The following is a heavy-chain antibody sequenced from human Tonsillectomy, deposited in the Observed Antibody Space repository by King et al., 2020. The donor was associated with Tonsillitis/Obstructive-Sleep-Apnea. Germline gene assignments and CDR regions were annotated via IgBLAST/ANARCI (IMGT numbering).Heavy chain of an antibody. D-gene: IGHD3-10*01. J-gene: IGHJ6*02. CDR1: GFSLSTSGVG. Sequence: TLKESGPTLVRPTQTLTLTCTFSGFSLSTSGVGVGWIRQPPGKALEWLALIYWDDDRRYSPYLKSRLTITKDTSKNQVVLTMTNVDPVDTATYYCAHKVTRSYYYYGLNVWGQGTTVTVSS. V-gene: IGHV2-5*02. CDR2: IYWDDDR. CDR3: AHKVTRSYYYYGLNV.